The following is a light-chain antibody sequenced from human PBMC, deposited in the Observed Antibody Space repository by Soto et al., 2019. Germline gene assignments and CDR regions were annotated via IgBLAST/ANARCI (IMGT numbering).Light chain of an antibody. Sequence: EIVLTQSPATLSFSPGEIATLSCSSSQSVSTDLAWYQQRPGQAPRLLIFGASTRATGIPARFTGSGSGTEFILTISSLQSEDSAVYYCQQYNLWPPETFGQGTKVDIK. J-gene: IGKJ1*01. CDR2: GAS. CDR3: QQYNLWPPET. V-gene: IGKV3-15*01. CDR1: QSVSTD.